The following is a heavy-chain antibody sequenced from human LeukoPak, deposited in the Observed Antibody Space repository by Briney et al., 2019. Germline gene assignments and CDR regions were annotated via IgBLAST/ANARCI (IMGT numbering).Heavy chain of an antibody. D-gene: IGHD2-15*01. CDR2: INPSGGST. V-gene: IGHV1-46*01. CDR3: ARSWAGYCSGGSCYSLDY. Sequence: ASVKVSCKASGYTFTSYYMHRVRQAPGQGLEWMGIINPSGGSTSYAQKFQGRVTMTRDTSTSTVYMELSSLRSEDTAVYYCARSWAGYCSGGSCYSLDYWGQGTLVTVSS. J-gene: IGHJ4*02. CDR1: GYTFTSYY.